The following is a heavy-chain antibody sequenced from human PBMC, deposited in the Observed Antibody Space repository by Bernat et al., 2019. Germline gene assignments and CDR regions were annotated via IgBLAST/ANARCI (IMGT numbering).Heavy chain of an antibody. V-gene: IGHV3-66*01. CDR3: ARDYSSSRFDY. CDR1: GFTVSSNY. Sequence: EVQLVESGGGLVQPGGSLRLSCAASGFTVSSNYMSWVRQAPGKGLEWVSVIYSGGSTYYADSVKGRFTISRDNSKNTLYLQMNSLRAEDTAVYYCARDYSSSRFDYWGQGTLVTVSS. CDR2: IYSGGST. J-gene: IGHJ4*02. D-gene: IGHD6-6*01.